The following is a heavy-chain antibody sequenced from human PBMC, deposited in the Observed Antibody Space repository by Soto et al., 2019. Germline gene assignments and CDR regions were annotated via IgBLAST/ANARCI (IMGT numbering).Heavy chain of an antibody. V-gene: IGHV4-59*08. Sequence: PSETLSLTCTVSGGSISSYYWSWIRQPPGKGVEWIGYMYYGGRTNYNPSLKSRVTISVDTSKMQVSLKLSSVTASDTAVYFCARGTPSPLIVRSSPGPWVDPWGQGPLVTVSS. CDR1: GGSISSYY. CDR2: MYYGGRT. D-gene: IGHD1-26*01. J-gene: IGHJ5*02. CDR3: ARGTPSPLIVRSSPGPWVDP.